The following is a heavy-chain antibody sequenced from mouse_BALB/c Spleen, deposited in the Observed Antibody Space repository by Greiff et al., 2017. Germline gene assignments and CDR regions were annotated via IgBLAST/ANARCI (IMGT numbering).Heavy chain of an antibody. D-gene: IGHD1-1*02. CDR2: ISSGGSYT. CDR3: ARDRVGFDY. J-gene: IGHJ2*01. Sequence: DVHLVESGGGLVKPGGSLKLSCAASGFTFSSYAMSWVRQSPEKRLEWVAEISSGGSYTYYPDTVTGRFTISRDNAKNTLYLEMSSLRSEDTAMYYCARDRVGFDYWGQGTTLTVSS. V-gene: IGHV5-9-4*01. CDR1: GFTFSSYA.